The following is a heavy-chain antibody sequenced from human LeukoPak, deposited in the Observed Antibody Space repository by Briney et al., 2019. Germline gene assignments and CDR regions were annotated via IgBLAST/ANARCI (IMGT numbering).Heavy chain of an antibody. V-gene: IGHV4-30-2*01. D-gene: IGHD1-1*01. Sequence: KASETLSLTCTVSGGSISSGGYYWSWIRQPPGKGLEWIGYIYHSGSTYYNPSLKSRVTISVDTSKNQLSLKLSSVTAADTAVYYCARDLNVKWNDVGFDHWGQGTLVTVSS. CDR1: GGSISSGGYY. CDR3: ARDLNVKWNDVGFDH. J-gene: IGHJ4*02. CDR2: IYHSGST.